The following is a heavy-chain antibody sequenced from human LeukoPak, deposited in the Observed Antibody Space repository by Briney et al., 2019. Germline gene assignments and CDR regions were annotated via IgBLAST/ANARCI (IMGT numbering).Heavy chain of an antibody. CDR3: AKSATTVTSNFDY. V-gene: IGHV3-23*01. CDR1: GFTFSTYG. CDR2: IGGGGADR. D-gene: IGHD4-17*01. J-gene: IGHJ4*02. Sequence: GGSLRLSCVASGFTFSTYGMRWVRQAPGKGLEWVSSIGGGGADRYYADSVKGRFTISRDNSKNTVYLQMNSLRAEDTAVYYCAKSATTVTSNFDYWGQGTLVTVSS.